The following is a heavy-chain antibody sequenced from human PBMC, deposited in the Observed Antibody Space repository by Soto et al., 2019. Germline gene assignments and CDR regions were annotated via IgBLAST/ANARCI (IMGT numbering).Heavy chain of an antibody. CDR1: GFTFSNFD. V-gene: IGHV3-33*01. Sequence: QVQLVESGGGVVQPGRSLRLSCAASGFTFSNFDMHWVRQAPGKGLEWVAIIWFDGTNKFYGDSVKGRFTISRDNSNNTLDLQMNSLRAGDTAVYYCARDQRGRRAIVYGMDVWGQGTTVTVSS. CDR3: ARDQRGRRAIVYGMDV. CDR2: IWFDGTNK. J-gene: IGHJ6*02. D-gene: IGHD3-16*01.